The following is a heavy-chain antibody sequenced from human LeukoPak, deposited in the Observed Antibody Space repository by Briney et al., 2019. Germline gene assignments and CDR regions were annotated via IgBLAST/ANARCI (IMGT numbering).Heavy chain of an antibody. CDR3: AKGTYDYGDYGDHFDY. V-gene: IGHV3-30*18. Sequence: SGGSLRLSCAASGFTFSSYGMHWVRQAPGKGLEWVAVISYDGSNKYYADSVKGRFTISRDNSKNTLYLQMNSLRAEDTAVYYCAKGTYDYGDYGDHFDYWGQGTLVTVSS. J-gene: IGHJ4*02. CDR2: ISYDGSNK. D-gene: IGHD4-17*01. CDR1: GFTFSSYG.